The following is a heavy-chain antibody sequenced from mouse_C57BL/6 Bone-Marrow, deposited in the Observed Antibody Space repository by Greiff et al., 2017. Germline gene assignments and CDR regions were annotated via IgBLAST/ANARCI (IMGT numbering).Heavy chain of an antibody. Sequence: QVQLQQSGAELARPGASVKMSCKASGYTFTSSTMHWVKQRPGQGLEWIGYINPSSGYPKYNQKLKDQATLTADKSSSTAYMQLSSRTSEDSAVYYCAREEYAVYAMDYWGQGTSVTVS. CDR2: INPSSGYP. D-gene: IGHD2-10*02. J-gene: IGHJ4*01. V-gene: IGHV1-4*01. CDR1: GYTFTSST. CDR3: AREEYAVYAMDY.